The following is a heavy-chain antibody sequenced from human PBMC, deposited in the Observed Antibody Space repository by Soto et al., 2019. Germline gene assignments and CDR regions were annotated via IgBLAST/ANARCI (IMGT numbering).Heavy chain of an antibody. V-gene: IGHV5-10-1*01. J-gene: IGHJ6*02. D-gene: IGHD2-2*01. CDR2: IDPSDSYT. Sequence: GEPLKISCKGSGYSFTSYWISWVRQMPGKGLEWMGRIDPSDSYTNYSPSFQGHVTISADKSISTAYLQWSSLKASDTAMYYCARRCSSTSCSQPRDYYYYGMDVWGQGTTVTVSS. CDR3: ARRCSSTSCSQPRDYYYYGMDV. CDR1: GYSFTSYW.